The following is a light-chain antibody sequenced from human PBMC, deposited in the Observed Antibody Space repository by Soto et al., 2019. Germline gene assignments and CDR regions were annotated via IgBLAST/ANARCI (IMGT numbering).Light chain of an antibody. CDR3: QQYTGPPTT. CDR2: GAS. V-gene: IGKV3-20*01. J-gene: IGKJ5*01. Sequence: EIVLTQSPGTLSLSPGERATLSCRASQTVSSNYLAWCQQRPGQAPRLLIYGASTRAAGIPDRFSGSGSGTDFTLTITRLEPEDSAVYFCQQYTGPPTTFGQGTRLET. CDR1: QTVSSNY.